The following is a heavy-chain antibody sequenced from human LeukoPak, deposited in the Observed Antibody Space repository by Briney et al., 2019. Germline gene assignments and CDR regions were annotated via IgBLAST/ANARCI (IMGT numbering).Heavy chain of an antibody. D-gene: IGHD6-6*01. J-gene: IGHJ4*02. Sequence: SESLSLTCTVSGGSVSSGSDYWGWIRQPPGKGREWIGYIYDSGSTNYNPSLQSRVTISVDTSKNQFLLRLSPVTAADTAVYYCAAPYSSSSAPFYWGQGTLVTVSS. CDR1: GGSVSSGSDY. CDR3: AAPYSSSSAPFY. CDR2: IYDSGST. V-gene: IGHV4-61*01.